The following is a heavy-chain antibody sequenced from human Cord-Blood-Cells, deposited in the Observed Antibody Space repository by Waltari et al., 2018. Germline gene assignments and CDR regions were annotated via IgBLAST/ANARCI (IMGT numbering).Heavy chain of an antibody. CDR1: GGPFSSNA. V-gene: IGHV1-69*01. D-gene: IGHD1-26*01. CDR3: ARGSGSYVDAFDI. Sequence: QVQLVQSGAEVKKPGSSVKVSCKASGGPFSSNAISRLRPAPGQGLEWMGGIIPIFGTANYAQKFQGRVTITADESTSTAYMELSSLRSEDTAVYYCARGSGSYVDAFDIWGQGTMVTVSS. J-gene: IGHJ3*02. CDR2: IIPIFGTA.